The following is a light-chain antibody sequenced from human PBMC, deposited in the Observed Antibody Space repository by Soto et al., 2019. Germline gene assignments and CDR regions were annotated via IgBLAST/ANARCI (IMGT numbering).Light chain of an antibody. V-gene: IGKV1-5*03. CDR3: QQYNSYPRK. CDR1: QSVRIW. J-gene: IGKJ1*01. CDR2: KAS. Sequence: DIQMTQSPATLSASVGYRVTITFRASQSVRIWLAWYQQKPGKAPKLLIYKASTLKSGVPSRFSGSGSGTEFTLTIGSLQPDDLATYYCQQYNSYPRKFGQGTKVDIK.